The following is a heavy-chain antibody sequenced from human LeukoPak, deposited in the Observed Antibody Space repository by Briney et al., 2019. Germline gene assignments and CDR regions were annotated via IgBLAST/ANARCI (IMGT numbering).Heavy chain of an antibody. J-gene: IGHJ5*02. CDR1: GYTFTGYY. Sequence: GASVKVSCKASGYTFTGYYMHWVRQAPGQGLEWMGWINPNSGGTNYAQKFQGGVTMTRDTSISTAYMELSRLRSDDTAVYYCARVGVGTMIVVSWRRHNWFDPWGQGTLVTVSS. CDR3: ARVGVGTMIVVSWRRHNWFDP. CDR2: INPNSGGT. V-gene: IGHV1-2*02. D-gene: IGHD3-22*01.